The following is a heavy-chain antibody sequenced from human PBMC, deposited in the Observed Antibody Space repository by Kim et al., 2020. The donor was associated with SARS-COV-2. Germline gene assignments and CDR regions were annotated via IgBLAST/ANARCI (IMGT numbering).Heavy chain of an antibody. CDR1: GESFSGYH. V-gene: IGHV4-34*01. Sequence: SETLSLTCSVVGESFSGYHWNWIRQPPGKGLEWIGEISHSGSNYNPSLKGRVAMSMDTTKNQFSLTLSSVIAADTAVYYCARGLRGWFDPWGQGNLVSVSS. J-gene: IGHJ5*02. D-gene: IGHD3-16*01. CDR3: ARGLRGWFDP. CDR2: ISHSGS.